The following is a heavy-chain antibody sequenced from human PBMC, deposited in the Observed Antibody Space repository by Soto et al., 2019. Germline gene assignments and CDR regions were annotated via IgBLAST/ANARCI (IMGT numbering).Heavy chain of an antibody. J-gene: IGHJ6*02. CDR3: ARDRFGTIFGVVGGDV. V-gene: IGHV3-48*02. CDR1: GFTFSSYS. D-gene: IGHD3-3*01. CDR2: ISSSSSTI. Sequence: GGSLRLSCAASGFTFSSYSMNWVRQAPGKGLEWVSYISSSSSTIYYADSVKGRFTISRDNAKNSLYLQMNSLRDEDTAVYYCARDRFGTIFGVVGGDVGGQGTTVTVSS.